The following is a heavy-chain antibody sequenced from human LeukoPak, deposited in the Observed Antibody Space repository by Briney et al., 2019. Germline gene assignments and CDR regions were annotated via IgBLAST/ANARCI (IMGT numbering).Heavy chain of an antibody. CDR3: ARAGEPYSGSWYYFDY. Sequence: SVKVSCKASGGTFSSYAISWVRQAPGQGLEWMGGIIPIFGTANYAQKFQGRVTITADESTSTAYMELSSLRSEDTAVYYCARAGEPYSGSWYYFDYWGQGTLVTVSS. V-gene: IGHV1-69*01. CDR2: IIPIFGTA. D-gene: IGHD6-13*01. CDR1: GGTFSSYA. J-gene: IGHJ4*02.